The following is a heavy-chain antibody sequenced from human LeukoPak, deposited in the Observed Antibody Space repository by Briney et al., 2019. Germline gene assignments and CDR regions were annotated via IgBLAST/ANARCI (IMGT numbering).Heavy chain of an antibody. CDR3: ARDGAWGDFWSGYYVVY. Sequence: GGSLRLSCAASGFTFSSYAMHWVRQAPGKGLEWVAVISYDGSNKYYADSVKGRFTISRDNSKNTLYLQMNSLRAEDTAVYYCARDGAWGDFWSGYYVVYWGQGTLVTVSS. CDR1: GFTFSSYA. V-gene: IGHV3-30*04. J-gene: IGHJ4*02. CDR2: ISYDGSNK. D-gene: IGHD3-3*01.